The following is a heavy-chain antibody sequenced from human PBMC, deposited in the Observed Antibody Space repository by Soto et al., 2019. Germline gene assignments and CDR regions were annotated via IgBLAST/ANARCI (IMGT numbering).Heavy chain of an antibody. J-gene: IGHJ5*02. CDR1: GGSISSYY. CDR2: IYYSGST. Sequence: SYTLSLTCTVSGGSISSYYWSWIRQPPGKGLEWIGYIYYSGSTNYNPSLKSRVTISVDTSKNQFSLKLSSVNAADTAVYYCARMSSGWYWFDPWGQGTLVTVS. V-gene: IGHV4-59*07. D-gene: IGHD6-19*01. CDR3: ARMSSGWYWFDP.